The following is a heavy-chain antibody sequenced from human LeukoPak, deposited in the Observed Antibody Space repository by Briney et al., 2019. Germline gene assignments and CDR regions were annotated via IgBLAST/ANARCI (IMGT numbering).Heavy chain of an antibody. CDR2: VSTSGGT. CDR1: GDSISRYY. Sequence: PSETLSLTCTVPGDSISRYYWSWIRQPAGKGLEWIGRVSTSGGTNYNPSLKSRVTISVDTSKNQFSLKLSSVTAADTAVYYCARVLSRNGYYDRSGYLDYWGQGTLVTVSS. CDR3: ARVLSRNGYYDRSGYLDY. J-gene: IGHJ4*02. D-gene: IGHD3-22*01. V-gene: IGHV4-4*07.